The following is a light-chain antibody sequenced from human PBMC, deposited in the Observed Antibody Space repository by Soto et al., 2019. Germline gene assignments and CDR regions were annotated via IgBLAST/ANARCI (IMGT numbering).Light chain of an antibody. CDR3: QQYYTYPRA. V-gene: IGKV4-1*01. CDR2: WTS. J-gene: IGKJ1*01. Sequence: DIVMTQSPDSLAVSLGERATFNCKSSQSVFKYLAWYQQRPGQPPKLLIYWTSTRESGVPGRFSGSGSGTDLTLKISRLQAEDVEVYYCQQYYTYPRAFGQGTRV. CDR1: QSVFKY.